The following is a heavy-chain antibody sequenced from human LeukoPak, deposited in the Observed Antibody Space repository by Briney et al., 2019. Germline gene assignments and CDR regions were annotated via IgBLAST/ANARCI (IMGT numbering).Heavy chain of an antibody. CDR1: GFTFSSYA. V-gene: IGHV3-23*01. D-gene: IGHD4-17*01. CDR3: AKGSLRVRTVTTAHFQH. J-gene: IGHJ1*01. Sequence: GGSLRLSCAASGFTFSSYAMSWVRQAPGKGLEWVSAISGSGGSTYYADSVKGRFTISRDNSKNTLYLQMNSLRAEDTAVYYCAKGSLRVRTVTTAHFQHWGQGTLVTVSS. CDR2: ISGSGGST.